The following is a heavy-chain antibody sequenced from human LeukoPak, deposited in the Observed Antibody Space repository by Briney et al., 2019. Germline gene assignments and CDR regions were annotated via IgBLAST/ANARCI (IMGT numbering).Heavy chain of an antibody. CDR1: GFTVTDTY. Sequence: PGGSLRLSCAVSGFTVTDTYVSWVRQAPGKGLQWVSVIYRGGDTHYVDSVMGRFTISRDSSKNMVYLQLNSLRAEDTAVYYCASHAASGSYFFDSWGQGTLVTVSS. J-gene: IGHJ4*02. CDR2: IYRGGDT. D-gene: IGHD1-26*01. V-gene: IGHV3-53*01. CDR3: ASHAASGSYFFDS.